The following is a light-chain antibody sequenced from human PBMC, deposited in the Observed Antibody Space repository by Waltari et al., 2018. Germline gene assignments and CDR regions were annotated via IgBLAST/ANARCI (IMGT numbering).Light chain of an antibody. Sequence: EIVLTQSPVTLSSSPGERATLSCRAIQSISSSLVWYQQKPGQPPRLLIFGASGRATGIPDRFSGSGSGTEFTLTISRLEPEDFAVYYCQQYDSSPLTFGQGTKVEIK. J-gene: IGKJ1*01. CDR2: GAS. V-gene: IGKV3-20*01. CDR1: QSISSS. CDR3: QQYDSSPLT.